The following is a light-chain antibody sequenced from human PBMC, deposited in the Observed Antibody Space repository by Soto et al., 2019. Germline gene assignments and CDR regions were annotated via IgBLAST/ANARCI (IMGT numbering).Light chain of an antibody. J-gene: IGKJ4*01. CDR1: QSLTNNY. CDR2: AAS. CDR3: QQYGSSLPVT. V-gene: IGKV3-20*01. Sequence: EIVLTQSPGTLSLSPGERATLSCRASQSLTNNYLAWYQQKLGQAPRLLIYAASSRATGIPDRFSGSGSETDFTLTISRLEPEDFAVYYCQQYGSSLPVTFGGGTNVEIK.